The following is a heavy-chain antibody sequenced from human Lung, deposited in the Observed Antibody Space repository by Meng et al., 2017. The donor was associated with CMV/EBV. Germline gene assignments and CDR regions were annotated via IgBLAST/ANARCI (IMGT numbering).Heavy chain of an antibody. CDR1: VFPVKSYG. D-gene: IGHD6-19*01. CDR3: ARGVAESLGWEMGY. CDR2: IENYGTST. Sequence: GGCLVRAGGSLSLPLAFSVFPVKSYGMHWVRHVPGKGLEWVSRIENYGTSTDYADSVKGRFTISRDSAKNTLYLQMNSLRAEDTGVYYCARGVAESLGWEMGYWGQGTLVTVSS. J-gene: IGHJ4*02. V-gene: IGHV3-74*01.